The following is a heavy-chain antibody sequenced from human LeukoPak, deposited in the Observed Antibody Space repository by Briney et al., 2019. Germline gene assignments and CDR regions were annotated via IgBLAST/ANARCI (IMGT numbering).Heavy chain of an antibody. CDR2: IIPIFGTA. Sequence: GASVKVSCKASGGTFSSYAISWVRQAPGQGLEWMGGIIPIFGTANYAQKFQGRVTITTDESTSTAYMELSSLRSEDTAVYYCARAPRNDIVVVPAAVGWFDPWGQGTLVTVSS. V-gene: IGHV1-69*05. CDR3: ARAPRNDIVVVPAAVGWFDP. CDR1: GGTFSSYA. D-gene: IGHD2-2*01. J-gene: IGHJ5*02.